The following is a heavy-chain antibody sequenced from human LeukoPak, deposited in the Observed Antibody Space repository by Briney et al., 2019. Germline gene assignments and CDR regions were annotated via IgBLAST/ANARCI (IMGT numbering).Heavy chain of an antibody. D-gene: IGHD2-2*01. CDR3: ARVRDIVVVPAAMSAFDP. CDR1: GYTFTSYG. Sequence: SVKVSCKASGYTFTSYGISWVRQAPGQGLEWMGGIIPIFGTANYAQKFQGRVTITADESTSTAYMELSSLRSEDTAVYYCARVRDIVVVPAAMSAFDPWGQGTLVTVSS. V-gene: IGHV1-69*13. CDR2: IIPIFGTA. J-gene: IGHJ5*02.